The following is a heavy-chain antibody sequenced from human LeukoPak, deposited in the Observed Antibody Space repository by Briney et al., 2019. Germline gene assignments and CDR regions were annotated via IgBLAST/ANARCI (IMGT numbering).Heavy chain of an antibody. V-gene: IGHV1-46*01. J-gene: IGHJ4*02. CDR3: ARVGYDFWSGYQLIFDY. D-gene: IGHD3-3*01. Sequence: ASVKVSRKASGYTFTSYYMHWVRQAPGQGLEWMGIINPSGGSTSYAQKFQGRVTMTRDTSTSTVYMELSSLRSEDTAVYYCARVGYDFWSGYQLIFDYWGQGTLVTVSS. CDR1: GYTFTSYY. CDR2: INPSGGST.